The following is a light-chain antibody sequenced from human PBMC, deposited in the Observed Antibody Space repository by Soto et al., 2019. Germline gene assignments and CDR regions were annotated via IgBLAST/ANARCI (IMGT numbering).Light chain of an antibody. CDR3: SSHTGSNNLV. V-gene: IGLV2-8*01. CDR2: GVN. J-gene: IGLJ3*02. CDR1: SSDIGGYNY. Sequence: QSALTQPPSASGSPGQSVTISCTGTSSDIGGYNYVSWYQQHPGKAPKLMIYGVNKRPSGVPDRYSGSKSGNTASLNVSGLQAEDEADYYCSSHTGSNNLVFGEGTKLTVL.